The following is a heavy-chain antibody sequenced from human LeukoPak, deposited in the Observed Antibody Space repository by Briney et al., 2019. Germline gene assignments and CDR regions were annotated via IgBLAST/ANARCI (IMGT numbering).Heavy chain of an antibody. CDR2: ISSRSTYI. Sequence: GGSLRLSCAASRFTFSTYSMNWVRQAPGKGLEWVSSISSRSTYIYYADSVKGRFTISRDNAKNSLYLQMNSLRAEDTAVYYCARAYCSGGSCYPYYYDSSDYYSPFDYWGQGTLVTVSS. D-gene: IGHD3-22*01. CDR3: ARAYCSGGSCYPYYYDSSDYYSPFDY. V-gene: IGHV3-21*01. J-gene: IGHJ4*02. CDR1: RFTFSTYS.